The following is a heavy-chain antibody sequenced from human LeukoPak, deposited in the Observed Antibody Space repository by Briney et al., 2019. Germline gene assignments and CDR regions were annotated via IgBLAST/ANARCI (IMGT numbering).Heavy chain of an antibody. CDR2: IYSGGST. V-gene: IGHV3-66*01. Sequence: GGSLRLSCAASGFTVSSNYMSWVRQAPGKGLEWVSVIYSGGSTYYADSVKGRFTISRDNSKNTLYLQMNSLRAEDTAVYYCARGKIVATIIDYYYGMDVWGQGTTVTVSS. CDR1: GFTVSSNY. D-gene: IGHD5-12*01. J-gene: IGHJ6*02. CDR3: ARGKIVATIIDYYYGMDV.